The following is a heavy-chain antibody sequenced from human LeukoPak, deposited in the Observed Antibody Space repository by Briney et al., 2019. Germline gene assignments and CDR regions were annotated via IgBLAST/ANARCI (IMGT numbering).Heavy chain of an antibody. CDR3: ARAYIREPNSRHDYGDYSGRFDP. D-gene: IGHD4-17*01. CDR2: IYYSGST. CDR1: GGSISSSSYY. Sequence: SETLSLTCTVSGGSISSSSYYWGWIRQPPGKGLEWIGSIYYSGSTYYNPSLKSRVTISVDTSKNQFSLKLSSVTAADTAVYYCARAYIREPNSRHDYGDYSGRFDPWGQGTLVTVSS. J-gene: IGHJ5*02. V-gene: IGHV4-39*01.